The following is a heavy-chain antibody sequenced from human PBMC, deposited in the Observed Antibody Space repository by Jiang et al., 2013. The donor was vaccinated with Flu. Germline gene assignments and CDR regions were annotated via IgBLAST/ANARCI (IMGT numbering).Heavy chain of an antibody. CDR3: AGAGKGGFGSDSFDI. V-gene: IGHV3-73*02. CDR2: IRSKANNYGT. J-gene: IGHJ3*02. D-gene: IGHD3-16*01. CDR1: GFTFSGSA. Sequence: EVQLVESGGGLVQPGGSLKLSCAASGFTFSGSAMHWVRQASGKGLEWVGRIRSKANNYGTAYAAPVKGRFTVSRDDSKNTAYLQMNSLITEDTAVYYCAGAGKGGFGSDSFDIVGPRDNGPPSLQ.